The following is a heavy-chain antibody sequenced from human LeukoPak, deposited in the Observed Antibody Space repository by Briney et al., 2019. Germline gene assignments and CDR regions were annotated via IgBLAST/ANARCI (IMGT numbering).Heavy chain of an antibody. J-gene: IGHJ4*02. V-gene: IGHV3-7*01. CDR2: IKQDGSEK. CDR1: GFTFSSYW. Sequence: PGGSLRLSCAASGFTFSSYWMSWVRQAPGKGLEWVANIKQDGSEKYYVDSVKGRFTISRDNAKNSLYLQMNRLRPEDTAVYYCARARYALVWYCGQRTLVTVSS. CDR3: ARARYALVWY. D-gene: IGHD5-12*01.